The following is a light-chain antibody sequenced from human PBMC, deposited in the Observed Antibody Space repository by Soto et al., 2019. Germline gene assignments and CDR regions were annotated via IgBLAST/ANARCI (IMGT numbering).Light chain of an antibody. V-gene: IGKV1-9*01. J-gene: IGKJ5*01. CDR1: QGIISY. CDR3: QQLNSYPLL. Sequence: IQLTQSPSSLSASVGDRVTITCRASQGIISYLAWYQQKSGKAPKLLIYAASTLQSGVPSRFSGSGSGTDFTLTISSLQPEDFATYYCQQLNSYPLLFGQGTRLEIK. CDR2: AAS.